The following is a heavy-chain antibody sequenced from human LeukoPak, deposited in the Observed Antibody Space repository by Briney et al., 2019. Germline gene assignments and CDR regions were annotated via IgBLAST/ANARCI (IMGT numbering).Heavy chain of an antibody. V-gene: IGHV3-33*06. Sequence: GGSLRLSCEASGFTFSTYVMHWVRQAPGKGLEWVALIWYDGRSENYADSVKGRLAISRDNSKNTLYLQMDNVRAEDSALYYCAKHGGYPSGTFQWGIDAWGQGTLVTVSS. D-gene: IGHD3-10*01. J-gene: IGHJ5*02. CDR1: GFTFSTYV. CDR3: AKHGGYPSGTFQWGIDA. CDR2: IWYDGRSE.